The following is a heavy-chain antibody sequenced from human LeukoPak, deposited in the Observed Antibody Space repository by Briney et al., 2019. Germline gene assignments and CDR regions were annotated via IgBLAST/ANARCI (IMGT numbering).Heavy chain of an antibody. J-gene: IGHJ6*03. CDR1: GFTFSSYE. V-gene: IGHV3-21*01. Sequence: PGGSLRLSCAASGFTFSSYEMNWVRQAPGKGLEWVSSITSSSHYIYYADSVRGRFTISRDNAENSLYLQMNSLRADDTAIYYCARDPYSGSYSADVHYYYMDVWGKGTTVTVSS. CDR3: ARDPYSGSYSADVHYYYMDV. CDR2: ITSSSHYI. D-gene: IGHD1-26*01.